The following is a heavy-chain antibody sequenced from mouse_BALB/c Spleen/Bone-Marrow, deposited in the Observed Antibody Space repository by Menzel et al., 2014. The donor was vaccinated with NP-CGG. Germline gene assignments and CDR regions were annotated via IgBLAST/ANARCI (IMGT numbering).Heavy chain of an antibody. V-gene: IGHV1-87*01. J-gene: IGHJ4*01. D-gene: IGHD1-1*01. Sequence: QVQLKQSGAELARPGASVKLSCKASGYTFTSYWMQWVKQRPGQGLEWIGAIYPGDGDTRNTQKFKGKATWTADKSSSTAYMQLSSLAPEDSAVYYCARNYYYGSSWSAMDYWGQGTSVTVSS. CDR2: IYPGDGDT. CDR1: GYTFTSYW. CDR3: ARNYYYGSSWSAMDY.